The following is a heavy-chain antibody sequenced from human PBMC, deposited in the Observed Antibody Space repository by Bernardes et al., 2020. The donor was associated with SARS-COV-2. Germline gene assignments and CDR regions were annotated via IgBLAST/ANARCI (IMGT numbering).Heavy chain of an antibody. D-gene: IGHD2-8*01. V-gene: IGHV3-21*01. Sequence: GGSLRLSCGAYGFAFRTYTMNWVRQAPGKGLEWVSSISDNSRYIYYADSVRDRFTISRDNDVNSVFLQMNSLRDEDTALYYCVGDYERGTSAGVIWGQGTLVTVSS. J-gene: IGHJ4*02. CDR3: VGDYERGTSAGVI. CDR2: ISDNSRYI. CDR1: GFAFRTYT.